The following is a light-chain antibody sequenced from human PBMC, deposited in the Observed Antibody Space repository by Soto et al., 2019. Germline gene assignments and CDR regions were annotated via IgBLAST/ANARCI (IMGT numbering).Light chain of an antibody. J-gene: IGKJ2*01. CDR2: DAS. V-gene: IGKV3-11*01. Sequence: EIVLTQSPATLSLSPGERATLSCRASQSVSSYLAWYQQKPGQAPRLLIYDASNRATGIPARFSGSGSGTEFTLTISSLEPEDVAVYYCQQRGNWPPYTFGQGTKLEIK. CDR1: QSVSSY. CDR3: QQRGNWPPYT.